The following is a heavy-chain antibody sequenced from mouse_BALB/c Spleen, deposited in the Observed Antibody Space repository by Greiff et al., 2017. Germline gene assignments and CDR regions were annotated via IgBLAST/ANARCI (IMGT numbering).Heavy chain of an antibody. D-gene: IGHD1-1*01. J-gene: IGHJ4*01. CDR2: IWGDGST. Sequence: VQLKESGPGLVAPSQSLSITCTVSGFSLTGYGVNWVRQPPGKGLEWLGMIWGDGSTDYNSALKSRLSISKDNSKSQVFLKMNSLQTDDTARYYCARGVTTVVDAMDYWGQGTSVTVSS. V-gene: IGHV2-6-7*01. CDR3: ARGVTTVVDAMDY. CDR1: GFSLTGYG.